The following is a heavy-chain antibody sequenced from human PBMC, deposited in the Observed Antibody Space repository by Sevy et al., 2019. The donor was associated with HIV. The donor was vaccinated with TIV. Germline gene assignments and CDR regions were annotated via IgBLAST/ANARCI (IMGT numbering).Heavy chain of an antibody. Sequence: SETLSLTCTVSGGSISSYYWSWIRQPPGKGLEWIGYICYSGSTNYNPSLKSRVTISVDTSKNQFSLKLSSVTAADTAVYYCARLDYYDSSGYYYVAFDIWGQGTMVTVSS. V-gene: IGHV4-59*01. CDR2: ICYSGST. CDR3: ARLDYYDSSGYYYVAFDI. J-gene: IGHJ3*02. D-gene: IGHD3-22*01. CDR1: GGSISSYY.